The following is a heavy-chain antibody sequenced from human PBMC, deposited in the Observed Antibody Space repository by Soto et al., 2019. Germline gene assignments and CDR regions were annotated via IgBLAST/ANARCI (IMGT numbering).Heavy chain of an antibody. CDR3: ARDRGNFGVVLADFYQYGMDV. D-gene: IGHD3-3*01. J-gene: IGHJ6*02. CDR2: VHYTGST. V-gene: IGHV4-61*03. Sequence: QVQLQESGPGLVKPSETLSLTCTVSGDSVTSGSIYWSWIRQPPGKGLEWIGYVHYTGSTNYNPSLKSRVAISGDTSKHHFSLTLSSVTAADTAVYYCARDRGNFGVVLADFYQYGMDVWGQGTTVTVSS. CDR1: GDSVTSGSIY.